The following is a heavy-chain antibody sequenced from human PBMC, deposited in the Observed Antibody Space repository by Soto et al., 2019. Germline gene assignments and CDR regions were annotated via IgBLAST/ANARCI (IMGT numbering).Heavy chain of an antibody. CDR1: GGSISSGDYY. Sequence: SETLSLTCTVSGGSISSGDYYWSWFRQPPGKGLEWIGYIYYSGSTYYNPSLKSRVTISVDTSKNQFSLKLSSVTAADTAVYNCARSRYYDYVWGTCPWFDPWGQGTLVTVSS. D-gene: IGHD3-16*01. CDR2: IYYSGST. J-gene: IGHJ5*02. CDR3: ARSRYYDYVWGTCPWFDP. V-gene: IGHV4-30-4*01.